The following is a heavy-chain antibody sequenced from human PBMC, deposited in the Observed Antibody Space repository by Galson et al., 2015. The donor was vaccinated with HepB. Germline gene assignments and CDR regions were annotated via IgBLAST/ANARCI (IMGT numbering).Heavy chain of an antibody. CDR2: VSGYDGSA. CDR3: ARDSRLELRLKNYLSYGMDV. J-gene: IGHJ6*02. Sequence: SVKVSCKASGYEFNKYGLSWVRQAPGQGLGWMGWVSGYDGSATYAPKFQDRVTMTTEKSTGTAYMEMRSLRSDDTAVYYCARDSRLELRLKNYLSYGMDVWGQGTTVIVSS. V-gene: IGHV1-18*01. D-gene: IGHD3-16*01. CDR1: GYEFNKYG.